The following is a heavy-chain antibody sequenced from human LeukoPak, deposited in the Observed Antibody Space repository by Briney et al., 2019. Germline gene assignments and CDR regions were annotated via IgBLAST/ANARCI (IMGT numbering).Heavy chain of an antibody. CDR1: GGSISSYY. Sequence: SETLSLACTVSGGSISSYYWSRIRQPAGKGLEWIGRIYTSGSTNYNPSLKSRVTMSVDTSKNQFSLKLTSVTAADTAVYYCARHARHPFYNDRNGYYRGHLDYWGQGTVVTVSS. CDR2: IYTSGST. CDR3: ARHARHPFYNDRNGYYRGHLDY. V-gene: IGHV4-4*07. D-gene: IGHD3-22*01. J-gene: IGHJ4*02.